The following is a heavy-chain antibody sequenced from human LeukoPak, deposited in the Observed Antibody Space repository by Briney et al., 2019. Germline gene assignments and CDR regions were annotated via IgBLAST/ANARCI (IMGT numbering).Heavy chain of an antibody. CDR1: GFTVSGSY. D-gene: IGHD6-6*01. V-gene: IGHV3-66*01. Sequence: PGGSLRLSCAASGFTVSGSYMSWVRQPPGKGLEWVSVIYSDGTTYYADSVKGRFTLSRDNSKNTMFLQMRNLRAEDTAVYYCVRDCCSSSFASDYWGQGTLVTVSS. CDR3: VRDCCSSSFASDY. J-gene: IGHJ4*02. CDR2: IYSDGTT.